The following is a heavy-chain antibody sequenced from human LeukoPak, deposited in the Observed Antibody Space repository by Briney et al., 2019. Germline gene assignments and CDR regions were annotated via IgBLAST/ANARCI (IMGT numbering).Heavy chain of an antibody. V-gene: IGHV3-30*02. Sequence: GGSLRLSCAASGFTFSSYGMHWVRQAPGKGLEWVAFIRYDGSNKYYADSVKGRFTISRDNSKNTLYLQMNSLRAEDTAVYYCARDSAPHYYYYYYMDVWGKGATVTVSS. CDR3: ARDSAPHYYYYYYMDV. CDR2: IRYDGSNK. J-gene: IGHJ6*03. CDR1: GFTFSSYG.